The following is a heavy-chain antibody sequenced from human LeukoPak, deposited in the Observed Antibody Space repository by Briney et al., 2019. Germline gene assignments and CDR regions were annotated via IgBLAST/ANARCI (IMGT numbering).Heavy chain of an antibody. CDR3: ARASPKLTDAFDI. CDR2: ISSSGSII. V-gene: IGHV3-11*01. J-gene: IGHJ3*02. D-gene: IGHD4/OR15-4a*01. Sequence: GGSLRLSCAASGFTFSDHYMGWIRQAPGKGLEWVSYISSSGSIIYYADSVKGRFTISRDNSKNTLYLQMNSLRAEDTAVYYCARASPKLTDAFDIWGQGTMVTVSS. CDR1: GFTFSDHY.